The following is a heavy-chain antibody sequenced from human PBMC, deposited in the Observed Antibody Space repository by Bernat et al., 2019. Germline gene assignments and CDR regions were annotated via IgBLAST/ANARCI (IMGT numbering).Heavy chain of an antibody. CDR2: IKSKTAGGTT. CDR3: TPEGVDSSGWYGTFDI. D-gene: IGHD6-19*01. V-gene: IGHV3-15*01. J-gene: IGHJ3*02. CDR1: GFTFTNAW. Sequence: EVQLVESGGGLVEPGGPLRLSCAASGFTFTNAWVSWVRQAPGKGLEWVGHIKSKTAGGTTDYAAPVKGRFTISRDDSKNTLYLQMNSLKTEDTAVYYCTPEGVDSSGWYGTFDIWGQGTMVTVSS.